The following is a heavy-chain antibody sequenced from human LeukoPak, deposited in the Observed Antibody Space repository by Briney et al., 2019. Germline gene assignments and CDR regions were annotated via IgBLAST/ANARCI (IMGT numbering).Heavy chain of an antibody. CDR2: ISYDGSNK. CDR1: GFTFSSYA. D-gene: IGHD2-21*02. J-gene: IGHJ6*02. V-gene: IGHV3-30-3*01. CDR3: AGDQHIVVVTAIQDYYYGMDV. Sequence: GGSLRLSCAASGFTFSSYAMHWVRQAPGKGLEWVAVISYDGSNKYYADSVKGRFTISRDNSKNTLYLQMNSLRAEDTAVYYCAGDQHIVVVTAIQDYYYGMDVWGQGTTVTVSS.